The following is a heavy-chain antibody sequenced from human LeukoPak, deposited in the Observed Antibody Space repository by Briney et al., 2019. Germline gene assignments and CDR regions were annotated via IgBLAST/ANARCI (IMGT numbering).Heavy chain of an antibody. CDR1: GDSITNYF. CDR2: IYYTGNT. Sequence: SETLSLTCTVSGDSITNYFWSWIRQPPGKGLEWIGYIYYTGNTNYKPSLKSRVTMSVDTSTNQFSLRLRSVTAADTAVYYCARGRVAYSAYYFDYWGRGTLVTVSS. CDR3: ARGRVAYSAYYFDY. D-gene: IGHD2-15*01. V-gene: IGHV4-59*01. J-gene: IGHJ4*02.